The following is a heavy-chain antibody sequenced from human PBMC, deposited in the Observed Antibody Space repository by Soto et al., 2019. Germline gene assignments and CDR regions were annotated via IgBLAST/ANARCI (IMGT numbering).Heavy chain of an antibody. J-gene: IGHJ5*02. V-gene: IGHV4-34*01. CDR3: ARGQGGYSYPNWFDP. CDR1: GGSFSGYY. Sequence: QVQLQQWGAGLLKPSETLSLTCAVYGGSFSGYYWSWIRQPPGKGLEWIGEINHSGSTNYNPSLKSRVTISVDTSKNQFSLKLGSVTAADTAVYYCARGQGGYSYPNWFDPWGQGTLVTVSS. D-gene: IGHD5-18*01. CDR2: INHSGST.